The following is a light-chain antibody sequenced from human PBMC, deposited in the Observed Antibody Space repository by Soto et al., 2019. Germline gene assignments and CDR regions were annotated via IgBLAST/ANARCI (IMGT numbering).Light chain of an antibody. CDR1: QSVSSSY. V-gene: IGKV3D-20*01. J-gene: IGKJ5*01. CDR3: QQYGSSPIT. Sequence: ETVLTQSPATLSLSPGERATLSCRASQSVSSSYLAWYQQKPGLAPRLLIYDASSRATGIPDRFSGSGSGTDFTLTISRLEPEDFAVYYCQQYGSSPITFGQGTRLEIK. CDR2: DAS.